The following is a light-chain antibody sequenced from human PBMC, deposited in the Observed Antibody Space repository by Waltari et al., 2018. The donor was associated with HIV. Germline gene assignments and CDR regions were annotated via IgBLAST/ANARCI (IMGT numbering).Light chain of an antibody. V-gene: IGKV4-1*01. CDR3: QQYYSTPFT. CDR1: QRVLYSSHNKNY. CDR2: WAS. J-gene: IGKJ3*01. Sequence: DIVMTQSPDSLAVSLGERATLNCKSSQRVLYSSHNKNYLTWYQQKPGQPPKLLIYWASTRESGVPDRFSGSGSGTDFTLTISSLQAEDVAVYYCQQYYSTPFTFGPGTKVDIK.